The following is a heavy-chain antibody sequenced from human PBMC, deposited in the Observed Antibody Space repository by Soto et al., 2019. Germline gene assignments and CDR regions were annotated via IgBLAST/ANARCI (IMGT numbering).Heavy chain of an antibody. CDR1: GFNIDDYA. J-gene: IGHJ4*02. CDR2: ISWNNDIV. Sequence: GGSLRLSCVASGFNIDDYAMHWVRQGPGKGLEWVTGISWNNDIVGYADSVKGRLSISRDNAKNSLYLEMNSLTADDTALYFCVKGRGRTPAWIDYWGQGTLVTVSS. CDR3: VKGRGRTPAWIDY. D-gene: IGHD3-16*01. V-gene: IGHV3-9*01.